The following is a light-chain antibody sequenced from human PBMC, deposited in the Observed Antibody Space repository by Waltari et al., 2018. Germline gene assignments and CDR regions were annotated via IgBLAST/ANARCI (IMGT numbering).Light chain of an antibody. Sequence: QSVLTQPPSVSGAPGQSVTISCTGTSSNIGGGYDAHWYQHVPGTAPKLLIFANTMRPSGVPDRFSAAKSGASASLAISGLQAEDEADYYCQSYDSSLIGYVFGKGTKVTVL. CDR2: ANT. J-gene: IGLJ1*01. V-gene: IGLV1-40*01. CDR1: SSNIGGGYD. CDR3: QSYDSSLIGYV.